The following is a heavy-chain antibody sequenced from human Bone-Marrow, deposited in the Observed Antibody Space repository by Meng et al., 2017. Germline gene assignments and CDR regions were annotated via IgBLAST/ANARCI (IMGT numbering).Heavy chain of an antibody. CDR3: ARDDGSGWGGY. D-gene: IGHD3-16*01. V-gene: IGHV4-30-4*01. J-gene: IGHJ4*02. CDR2: IYYSGST. CDR1: GGSISSGYYY. Sequence: QVQLQESGPGLVKPSQTLSLTCTFSGGSISSGYYYWSWIRQPPGKGLEWIGYIYYSGSTYYNPSLKRRVTISVDTSKNQFSLKLSSVTAADTAVYYCARDDGSGWGGYWGQGTLVTVSS.